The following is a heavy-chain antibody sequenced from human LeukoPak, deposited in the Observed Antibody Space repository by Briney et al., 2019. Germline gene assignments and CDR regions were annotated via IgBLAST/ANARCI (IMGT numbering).Heavy chain of an antibody. J-gene: IGHJ3*02. CDR3: ARDVFGGAFDI. CDR1: GGSISSGGDY. D-gene: IGHD3-10*02. Sequence: SETLSLTCTVSGGSISSGGDYWSWIRQPPGKGLEWIGYIYHSGSTYYNPSLKSRVTISVDRSKNQFSLKLYSVTAADTAVYYCARDVFGGAFDIWGPGTMVTVSS. V-gene: IGHV4-30-2*01. CDR2: IYHSGST.